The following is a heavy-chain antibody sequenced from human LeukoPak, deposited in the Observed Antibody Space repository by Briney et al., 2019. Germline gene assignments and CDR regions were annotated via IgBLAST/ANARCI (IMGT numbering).Heavy chain of an antibody. CDR3: ARFRGYCSSTSCHGYFQH. V-gene: IGHV3-23*01. CDR1: GFTFSSYG. Sequence: PGGSLRLSCAASGFTFSSYGMSWVRQAPGKGLEWVSAISGSGGSTYYADSVKGRFTISRDNSKNTLYLQMNSLRAEDTAVYYCARFRGYCSSTSCHGYFQHWGQGTLVTVSS. D-gene: IGHD2-2*01. J-gene: IGHJ1*01. CDR2: ISGSGGST.